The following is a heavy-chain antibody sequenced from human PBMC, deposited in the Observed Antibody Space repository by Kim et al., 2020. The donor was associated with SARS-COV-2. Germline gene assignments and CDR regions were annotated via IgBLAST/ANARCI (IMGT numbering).Heavy chain of an antibody. Sequence: SETLSLTCAVYGGSFSGYYWSWIRQPPGKGLEWIGEINNSGSTNYNPSLKSRITISVDTSKNQFSLKLTSVTAADTAVYYCARGRSRKRDCSGGSCSNW. V-gene: IGHV4-34*01. CDR3: ARGRSRKRDCSGGSCSNW. CDR2: INNSGST. J-gene: IGHJ5*01. D-gene: IGHD2-15*01. CDR1: GGSFSGYY.